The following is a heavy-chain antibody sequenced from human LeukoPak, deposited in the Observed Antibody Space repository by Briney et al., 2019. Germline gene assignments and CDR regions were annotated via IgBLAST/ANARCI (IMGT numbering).Heavy chain of an antibody. D-gene: IGHD3-3*01. CDR1: GYTFTSYD. Sequence: ASVKVSCKASGYTFTSYDINWVRQATGQGLEWMGWMNPNSGNTGYAQKFQGRVTMTRNTSISTAYMELSILRSEDTAVYYCARGIRYYDFWSGYNNWFDPWGQGTLVTVSS. CDR2: MNPNSGNT. V-gene: IGHV1-8*01. J-gene: IGHJ5*02. CDR3: ARGIRYYDFWSGYNNWFDP.